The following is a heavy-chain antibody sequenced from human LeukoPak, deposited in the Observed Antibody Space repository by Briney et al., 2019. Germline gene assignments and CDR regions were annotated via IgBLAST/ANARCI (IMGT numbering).Heavy chain of an antibody. CDR2: ISWNSGRR. V-gene: IGHV3-9*01. CDR3: AKGTLGSCSGVTCYEFDY. D-gene: IGHD2-8*02. CDR1: GFTFDDYA. J-gene: IGHJ4*02. Sequence: GGSLRLSCVGSGFTFDDYAMHWVRQAPGKGLEWVSGISWNSGRRGYADSVKGRITISRDNSKNTVYLQMNSLRAEDTALYYCAKGTLGSCSGVTCYEFDYWGQGTLVTVSS.